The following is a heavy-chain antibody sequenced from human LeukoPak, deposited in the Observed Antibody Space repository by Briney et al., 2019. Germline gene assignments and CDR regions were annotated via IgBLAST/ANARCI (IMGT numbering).Heavy chain of an antibody. V-gene: IGHV1-2*02. CDR1: GYTFTGYY. J-gene: IGHJ4*02. CDR3: ARLTYYYDSSLYY. CDR2: INPNSGGT. D-gene: IGHD3-22*01. Sequence: GASVKVSCKASGYTFTGYYMHWVRQAPGQGLEWMGWINPNSGGTNYAQKFQGRVTMTRDTSISTAYMELSRLRSDDTAVYYCARLTYYYDSSLYYWGQGTLVTVSS.